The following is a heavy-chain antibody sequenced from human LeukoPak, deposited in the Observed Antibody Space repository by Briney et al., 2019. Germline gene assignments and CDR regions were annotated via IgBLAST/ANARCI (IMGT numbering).Heavy chain of an antibody. Sequence: SETLSLTCTVSGGSISSYYWSWIRQPPGKGLEWIGYIYYSGSTNYNPSLKSRVTISVDTSKNQFPLKLSSVTAADTAVYYCARVGGYCTNGVCSNHDAFDIWGQGTMVTVSS. V-gene: IGHV4-59*01. J-gene: IGHJ3*02. D-gene: IGHD2-8*01. CDR3: ARVGGYCTNGVCSNHDAFDI. CDR2: IYYSGST. CDR1: GGSISSYY.